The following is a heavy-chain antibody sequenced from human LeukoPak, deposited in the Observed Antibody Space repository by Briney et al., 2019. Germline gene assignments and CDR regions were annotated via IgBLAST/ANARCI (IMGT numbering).Heavy chain of an antibody. CDR2: IYYSGST. D-gene: IGHD3-22*01. CDR1: GGSFSGYY. J-gene: IGHJ3*02. Sequence: SETLSLTCAVYGGSFSGYYWSWIRQPPGKGLEWIGYIYYSGSTNYNPSLKSRVTISVDTSKNQFSLKLSSVTAADTAVYYCASTYYYDSSLGGAFDIWGQGTMVTVSS. V-gene: IGHV4-59*01. CDR3: ASTYYYDSSLGGAFDI.